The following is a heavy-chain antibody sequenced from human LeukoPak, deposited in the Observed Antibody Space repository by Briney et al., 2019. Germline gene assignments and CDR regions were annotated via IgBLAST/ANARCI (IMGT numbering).Heavy chain of an antibody. J-gene: IGHJ4*02. Sequence: GGSLRLSCAASGFTFSDYYLSWIRQAPGKGLEWVLAISGSGTSTYYADSVKGRFTISRDNSKNTLYLQMNSLRAEDTAVYYCEGTYYYDSSDDYWGQGTLVTVSS. CDR2: ISGSGTST. CDR3: EGTYYYDSSDDY. V-gene: IGHV3-23*01. CDR1: GFTFSDYY. D-gene: IGHD3-22*01.